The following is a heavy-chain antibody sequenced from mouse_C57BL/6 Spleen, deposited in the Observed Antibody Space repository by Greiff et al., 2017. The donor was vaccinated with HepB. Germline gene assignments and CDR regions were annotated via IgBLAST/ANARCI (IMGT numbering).Heavy chain of an antibody. J-gene: IGHJ2*01. CDR1: GYTFTSYW. D-gene: IGHD3-3*01. CDR2: IHPNSGST. V-gene: IGHV1-64*01. Sequence: QVQLQQPWAELVKPGASVKLSCKASGYTFTSYWMHWVKQRPGQGLEWIGMIHPNSGSTNYNEKFKSKATLTVDKSSSTAYMQLSSLTSEDSAVYYCAREEGYYFDDWGQGTTLTVSS. CDR3: AREEGYYFDD.